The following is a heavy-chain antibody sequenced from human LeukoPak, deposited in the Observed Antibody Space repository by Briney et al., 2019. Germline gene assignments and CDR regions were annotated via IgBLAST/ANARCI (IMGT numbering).Heavy chain of an antibody. V-gene: IGHV3-7*01. Sequence: PGGSLRLSCAASGFTFSSYWMSWGRQAPGKGLERVANIKKDGSEKNYVSSVKGRFTISRDSAKNSMYLQMNSLRAEDTAVYYCARADVSLVRGITTFDYWGQGTLVTVSS. CDR3: ARADVSLVRGITTFDY. D-gene: IGHD3-10*01. CDR2: IKKDGSEK. J-gene: IGHJ4*02. CDR1: GFTFSSYW.